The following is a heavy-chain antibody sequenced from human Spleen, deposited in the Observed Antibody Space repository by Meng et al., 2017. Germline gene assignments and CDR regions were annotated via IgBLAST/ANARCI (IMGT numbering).Heavy chain of an antibody. CDR2: MSPKTGDT. Sequence: ASVKVSCKASGYTFTSYGITWVRQATGQGLEWMGWMSPKTGDTGYAQKFQGRVTMTANFAMNTVYMELSSLRSEDTAMYYCAINYDIWSTTYYFDYWGQGTLVTVSS. J-gene: IGHJ4*02. CDR3: AINYDIWSTTYYFDY. CDR1: GYTFTSYG. V-gene: IGHV1-8*02. D-gene: IGHD3-3*01.